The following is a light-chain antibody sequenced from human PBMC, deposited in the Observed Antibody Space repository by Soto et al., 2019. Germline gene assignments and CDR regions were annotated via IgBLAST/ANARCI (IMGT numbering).Light chain of an antibody. Sequence: QSVLTQPPSASGSPGQSVTISCTGTSSDVGGYNYVSWYQQYPGRAPKLMIYEVTKLPSGVPDRFSGSKSGNTASLTVSGLHAEDEADYYCSSYAASNNFYFVFGGGTKVTVL. CDR1: SSDVGGYNY. J-gene: IGLJ3*02. CDR3: SSYAASNNFYFV. V-gene: IGLV2-8*01. CDR2: EVT.